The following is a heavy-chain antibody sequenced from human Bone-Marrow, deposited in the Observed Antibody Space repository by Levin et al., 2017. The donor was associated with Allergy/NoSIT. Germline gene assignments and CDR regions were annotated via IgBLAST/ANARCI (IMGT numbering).Heavy chain of an antibody. CDR2: IYYSGST. CDR3: ARTYYDFWSGYYPPDYYGMDV. J-gene: IGHJ6*02. V-gene: IGHV4-39*07. D-gene: IGHD3-3*01. Sequence: SETLSLTCTVPGGSISSSSYYWGWIRQPPGKGLEWIGSIYYSGSTYYNPSLKSRVTISVDTSKNQFSLKLSSVTAADTAVYYCARTYYDFWSGYYPPDYYGMDVWGQGTTVTVSS. CDR1: GGSISSSSYY.